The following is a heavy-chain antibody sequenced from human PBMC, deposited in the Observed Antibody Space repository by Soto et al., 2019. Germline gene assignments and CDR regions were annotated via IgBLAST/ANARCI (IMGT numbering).Heavy chain of an antibody. D-gene: IGHD3-3*01. V-gene: IGHV1-8*01. CDR2: MNPNSGNT. Sequence: GASVKVSCKASGYTFTSYDINWVRQATGQGLEWMGWMNPNSGNTGYAQKFQGRVTMTRNTSISTAYMELSSLRSEDTAVYYCAREGRRDFLEWFPRSRGFDPWGQGTLVTVSS. J-gene: IGHJ5*02. CDR3: AREGRRDFLEWFPRSRGFDP. CDR1: GYTFTSYD.